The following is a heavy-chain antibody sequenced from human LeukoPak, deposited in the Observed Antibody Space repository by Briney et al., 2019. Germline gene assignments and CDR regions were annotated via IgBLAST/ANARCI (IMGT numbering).Heavy chain of an antibody. CDR1: GGSISSGSYY. CDR2: IYTSGST. CDR3: ARSGIVGATRGFDY. J-gene: IGHJ4*02. D-gene: IGHD1-26*01. V-gene: IGHV4-61*02. Sequence: SETLPLTCTVSGGSISSGSYYWSWIRQPAGKGLEWIGRIYTSGSTNYNPSLKSRVTISVDTSKNQFSLKLSSVTAADTAVYYCARSGIVGATRGFDYWGQGTLVTVSS.